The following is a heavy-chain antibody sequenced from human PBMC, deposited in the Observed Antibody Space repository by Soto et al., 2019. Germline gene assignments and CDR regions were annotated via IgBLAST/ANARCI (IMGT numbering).Heavy chain of an antibody. CDR1: GYTFTSYY. CDR3: ARYDYNGYYFDY. D-gene: IGHD4-4*01. Sequence: GASVKVSCKAAGYTFTSYYMHWVRQAPGQGYEWMGIINPSGGSTTYAQKFQGRVTMTRDTSTTTVYMELSSLKSEDTAVYYCARYDYNGYYFDYWGQGTLVTVSS. V-gene: IGHV1-46*01. CDR2: INPSGGST. J-gene: IGHJ4*02.